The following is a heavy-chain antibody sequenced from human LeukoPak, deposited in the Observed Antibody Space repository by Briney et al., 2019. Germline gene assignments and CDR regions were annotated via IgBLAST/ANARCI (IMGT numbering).Heavy chain of an antibody. V-gene: IGHV2-5*02. CDR3: ARTLVDYVWGSYRYTGFDY. J-gene: IGHJ4*02. Sequence: GPTPVKPTATLTLTCTFSGFSLSTSGVGVGWIRQPPVKALEGPAPSSWDDDKRYSPSLKNRLTITKDTHENQVVLTMTNMDPVDTATYYCARTLVDYVWGSYRYTGFDYWGQGTLVTVSS. D-gene: IGHD3-16*02. CDR2: SSWDDDK. CDR1: GFSLSTSGVG.